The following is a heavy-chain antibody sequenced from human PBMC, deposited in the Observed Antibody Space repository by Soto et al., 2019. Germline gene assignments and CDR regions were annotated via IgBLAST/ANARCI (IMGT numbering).Heavy chain of an antibody. CDR3: ARDNNDFWSLYPLAFDY. CDR1: GGSLIKYY. V-gene: IGHV4-4*07. Sequence: SETLSLTCTVSGGSLIKYYWSWIRQPAGKGLEWIGRVSTSGNVVSKASLRSRLTMSVDTSKNQFSLRQTSVTAADTAVYYRARDNNDFWSLYPLAFDYWGQGALVTVSS. CDR2: VSTSGNV. J-gene: IGHJ4*02. D-gene: IGHD3-3*01.